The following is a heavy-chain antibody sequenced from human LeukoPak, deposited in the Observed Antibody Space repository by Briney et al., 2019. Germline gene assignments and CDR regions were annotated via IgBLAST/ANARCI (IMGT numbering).Heavy chain of an antibody. CDR2: ISSSSSTI. CDR1: GFTFSSYS. Sequence: GGSLRLSCAASGFTFSSYSMNWARQAPGKGLEWVSYISSSSSTIYYADSAKGRFTISRDNAKNSLYLQMNSLRAEDTAVYYCAREGLTWIQLWSRGVAFDIWGQGTMVTVSS. J-gene: IGHJ3*02. D-gene: IGHD5-18*01. V-gene: IGHV3-48*01. CDR3: AREGLTWIQLWSRGVAFDI.